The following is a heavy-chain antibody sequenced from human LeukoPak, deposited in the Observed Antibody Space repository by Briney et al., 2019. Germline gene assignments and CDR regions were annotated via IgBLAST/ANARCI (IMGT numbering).Heavy chain of an antibody. CDR3: ARDKVEWLVPGWFDP. V-gene: IGHV4-39*02. D-gene: IGHD6-19*01. CDR2: IYYSGST. J-gene: IGHJ5*02. CDR1: GGSISSSSYY. Sequence: PSETLSLTCTVSGGSISSSSYYWGWIRQPPGKGLEWIGSIYYSGSTYYNPAPKSRVTISVDTSKNQFSLKLSSVTAADTAVYYCARDKVEWLVPGWFDPWGQGTLVTVSS.